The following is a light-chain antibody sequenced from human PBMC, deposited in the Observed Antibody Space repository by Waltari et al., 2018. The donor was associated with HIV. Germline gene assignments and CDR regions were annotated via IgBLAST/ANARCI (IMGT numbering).Light chain of an antibody. CDR1: ALEDNS. CDR3: QAWDSSTVV. J-gene: IGLJ2*01. V-gene: IGLV3-1*01. Sequence: SYELTQPPSVSVSPGQTASITCSGDALEDNSAYWYQHKPGQSPVLVIYRDNKRLSGIPERFSCSNSGNTATLTISGTQTMDEADYFCQAWDSSTVVFGGGTKLTVL. CDR2: RDN.